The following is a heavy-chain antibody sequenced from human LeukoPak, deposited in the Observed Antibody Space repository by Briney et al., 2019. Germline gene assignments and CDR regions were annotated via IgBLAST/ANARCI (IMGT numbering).Heavy chain of an antibody. CDR3: ARLWSTDCSGGSCPHQPNY. J-gene: IGHJ4*02. V-gene: IGHV4-39*01. D-gene: IGHD2-15*01. CDR2: VFYSGST. Sequence: ASETLSLTCTVSGGSVSSSSYHWGWIRQPPGKGLEWIGSVFYSGSTYYNPSLKSRVTMSVDTSKNQFSLKLSSVIAADTAVYYCARLWSTDCSGGSCPHQPNYWGQGTLVTVPS. CDR1: GGSVSSSSYH.